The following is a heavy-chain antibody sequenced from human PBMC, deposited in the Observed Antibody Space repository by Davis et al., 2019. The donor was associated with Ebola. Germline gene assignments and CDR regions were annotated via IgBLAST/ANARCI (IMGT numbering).Heavy chain of an antibody. D-gene: IGHD1-1*01. Sequence: GESLKISCAASGFGFSNYWIHWVRQAPGKGLVWVSRVSPDGSATGYADSVRDRFTISRDNAKNTLYLQMNSLRAEDTAVYYCARDFDKVRTWGQGTLVTVSS. CDR2: VSPDGSAT. V-gene: IGHV3-74*01. CDR3: ARDFDKVRT. J-gene: IGHJ4*02. CDR1: GFGFSNYW.